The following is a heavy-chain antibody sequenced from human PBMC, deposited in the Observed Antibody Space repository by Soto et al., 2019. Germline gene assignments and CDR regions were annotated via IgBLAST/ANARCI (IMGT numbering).Heavy chain of an antibody. CDR3: ARRKERSGHKCFDA. CDR2: MNPYNGNA. V-gene: IGHV1-8*01. Sequence: ASVKISCKASGYTFITFDINWVRQAAGQGLEWMGWMNPYNGNAGYAQKLQGRVTMTRNTSTSTAYMELSSLTSDDSAVYFCARRKERSGHKCFDAWGQLTLVPICS. CDR1: GYTFITFD. J-gene: IGHJ5*02.